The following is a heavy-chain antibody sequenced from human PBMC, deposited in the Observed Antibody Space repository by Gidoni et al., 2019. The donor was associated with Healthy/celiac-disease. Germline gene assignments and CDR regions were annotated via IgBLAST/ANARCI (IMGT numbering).Heavy chain of an antibody. CDR3: AKRFLGYCSGGSCYSGFDY. V-gene: IGHV3-23*01. J-gene: IGHJ4*02. CDR1: GFTFRSYA. CDR2: ISGSGGST. D-gene: IGHD2-15*01. Sequence: EVQLLESGGGLVQPGGSLRLSCAASGFTFRSYALSWVRQAPGKGLEWVSAISGSGGSTYYADSVKGRFTISRDNSKNTLYLQMNSLRAEDTAVYYCAKRFLGYCSGGSCYSGFDYWGQGTLVTVSS.